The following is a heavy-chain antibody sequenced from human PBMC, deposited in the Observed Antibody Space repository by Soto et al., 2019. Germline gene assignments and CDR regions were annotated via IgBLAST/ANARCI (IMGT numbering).Heavy chain of an antibody. D-gene: IGHD2-2*02. J-gene: IGHJ4*02. Sequence: XGSLKLSCAASGFTFSSYWMSWVRQAPGKGPEWVANIKGDGSEKNYVDSVKGRFTISRDNAKNSLYLHMNSLRAEDTAVYYCATACYIGHWGQGTLVTVSS. CDR3: ATACYIGH. CDR1: GFTFSSYW. CDR2: IKGDGSEK. V-gene: IGHV3-7*01.